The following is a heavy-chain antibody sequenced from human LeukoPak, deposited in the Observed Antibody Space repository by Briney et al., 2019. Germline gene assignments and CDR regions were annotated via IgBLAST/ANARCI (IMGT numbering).Heavy chain of an antibody. CDR3: ARRYCGTTTCPNFDY. CDR2: ISSTTSI. V-gene: IGHV3-48*02. Sequence: GGSLRLSCVGSGFTFSSYGMNWVRQAPGKGLEWIAYISSTTSIYYADFVKGRFTISRDNAKNSVFLPMNSLRDEVTGVYYCARRYCGTTTCPNFDYGGQGILVTVSS. J-gene: IGHJ4*02. CDR1: GFTFSSYG. D-gene: IGHD2-2*01.